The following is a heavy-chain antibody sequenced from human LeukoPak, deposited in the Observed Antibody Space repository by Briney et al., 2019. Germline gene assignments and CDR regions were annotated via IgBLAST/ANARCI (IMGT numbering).Heavy chain of an antibody. CDR3: ARHGPHDSSGYTNAFDI. V-gene: IGHV5-51*01. CDR2: IYPGDSDT. J-gene: IGHJ3*02. CDR1: GYSFTSYW. D-gene: IGHD3-22*01. Sequence: GESLKISCKGSGYSFTSYWIGRVRQMPGKGLEWMGIIYPGDSDTRYSPSFQGQVTISADKSISTAYLQWSSLKASDTAMYYCARHGPHDSSGYTNAFDIWGQGTMVTVSS.